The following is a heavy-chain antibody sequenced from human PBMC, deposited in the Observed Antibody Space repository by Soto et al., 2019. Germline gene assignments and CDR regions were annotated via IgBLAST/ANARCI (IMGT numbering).Heavy chain of an antibody. CDR2: IYYSGST. CDR3: ARQSAVAGNWFDP. D-gene: IGHD6-19*01. Sequence: QLQLQESGPGLVKPSETLSLTCTVSGGSISSSSYYWGWIRQPPGKGLEWIGSIYYSGSTYYNPSLRRRVTISVNTPKNQFSRKLGSVTAADTAVYYCARQSAVAGNWFDPWGQGTLVTVSS. V-gene: IGHV4-39*01. J-gene: IGHJ5*02. CDR1: GGSISSSSYY.